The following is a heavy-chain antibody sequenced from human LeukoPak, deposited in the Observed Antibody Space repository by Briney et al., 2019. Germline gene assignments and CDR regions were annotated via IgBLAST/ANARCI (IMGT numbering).Heavy chain of an antibody. J-gene: IGHJ5*02. V-gene: IGHV4-39*01. D-gene: IGHD2-2*01. CDR1: GGSIISSTYY. CDR2: IYYSGTT. Sequence: PSETLSLTCTVSGGSIISSTYYWGWIRQPPGKGLEWIGSIYYSGTTYYNPSLKSRVTISVDTSKNQFSLKLSSVTAADTAVYSCARQRAYATSGFDPWGQGTLVTVSS. CDR3: ARQRAYATSGFDP.